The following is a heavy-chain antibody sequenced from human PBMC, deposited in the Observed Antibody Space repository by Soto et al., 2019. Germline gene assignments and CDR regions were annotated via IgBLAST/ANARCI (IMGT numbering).Heavy chain of an antibody. CDR3: ARDGERDTGLNFYYYLHGMDA. CDR2: ISAYIGDT. J-gene: IGHJ6*04. D-gene: IGHD1-1*01. CDR1: DYIFTSYG. Sequence: ASVKVSCKASDYIFTSYGISWVRQAPGQGLEWMGRISAYIGDTNYAQKFQGRVTMATDTSARTAYMELRSLRSDDTAVYYCARDGERDTGLNFYYYLHGMDAWGKGTRVTVSS. V-gene: IGHV1-18*01.